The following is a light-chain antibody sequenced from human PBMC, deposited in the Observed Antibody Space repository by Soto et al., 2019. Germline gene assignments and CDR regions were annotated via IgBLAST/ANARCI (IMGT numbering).Light chain of an antibody. CDR2: AIS. CDR1: QGISRW. Sequence: DIQMTQSPSTVSASVGDRVTITCRSSQGISRWLAWYQQKQGKAPKLLIYAISISQSGVPSRFSANGSGADITLTISRLHTEDLATYYCQQADSFPWTFGQGAQGEIK. J-gene: IGKJ1*01. CDR3: QQADSFPWT. V-gene: IGKV1-12*01.